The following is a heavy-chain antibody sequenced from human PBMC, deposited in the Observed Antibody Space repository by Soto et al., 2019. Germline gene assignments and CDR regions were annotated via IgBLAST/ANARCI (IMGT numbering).Heavy chain of an antibody. D-gene: IGHD6-13*01. Sequence: GGSLSLSCAASGFTVSSNYMSWVRQAPGKGLEWVSVIYSGGSTYYADSVKGRFTISRDNSKNTLYLQMNSLRAEDTAVYYCASSPIAAAGPNWFDPWGQGTLVTVSS. V-gene: IGHV3-66*01. CDR1: GFTVSSNY. CDR2: IYSGGST. J-gene: IGHJ5*02. CDR3: ASSPIAAAGPNWFDP.